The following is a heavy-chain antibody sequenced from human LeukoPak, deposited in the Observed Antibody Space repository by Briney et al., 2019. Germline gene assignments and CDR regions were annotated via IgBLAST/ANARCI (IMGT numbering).Heavy chain of an antibody. J-gene: IGHJ4*02. V-gene: IGHV3-30*02. D-gene: IGHD7-27*01. CDR3: ARDAYHSGDLDQ. Sequence: GGSLRLSCAASGFTFSNYIMHSVRQAPGKGLEWVSFIRFDGTNRHYVDSVKGRFTISRDNANNMLYLQMNSLNFEDTAVYYCARDAYHSGDLDQWGEGTLVIVSS. CDR2: IRFDGTNR. CDR1: GFTFSNYI.